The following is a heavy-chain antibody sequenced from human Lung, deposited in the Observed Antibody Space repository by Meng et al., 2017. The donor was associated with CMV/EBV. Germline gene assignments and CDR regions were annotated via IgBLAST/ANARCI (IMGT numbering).Heavy chain of an antibody. CDR1: GFTFSSYA. Sequence: GGSXRLSCAASGFTFSSYAMSWVRQAPGKGLEWVSAISGSGGSTYYADSVKGRFTISRDNSKNTLYLQMNSLRAEDTAVYYCAKDSPIVVVPAAIIPSNDWXQGTXVTVSS. CDR2: ISGSGGST. D-gene: IGHD2-2*01. V-gene: IGHV3-23*01. CDR3: AKDSPIVVVPAAIIPSND. J-gene: IGHJ4*02.